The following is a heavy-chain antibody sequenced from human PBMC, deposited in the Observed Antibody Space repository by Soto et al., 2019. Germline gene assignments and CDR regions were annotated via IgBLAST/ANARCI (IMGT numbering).Heavy chain of an antibody. Sequence: QVKLQESGRGLVKPSETLSLSCTVSGGSLGEVYWTWIRQPPGKEMEWIGYISTTGVTNYSPSLKSRVTMSTDTSKNQFSLNLSSVTAADTAIYFCARHGGDVVMVRDWGQGIQVTVSS. CDR1: GGSLGEVY. D-gene: IGHD2-21*01. V-gene: IGHV4-59*08. J-gene: IGHJ4*02. CDR2: ISTTGVT. CDR3: ARHGGDVVMVRD.